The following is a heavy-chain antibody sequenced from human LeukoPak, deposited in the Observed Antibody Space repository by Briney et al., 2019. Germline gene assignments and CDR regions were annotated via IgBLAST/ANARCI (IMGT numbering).Heavy chain of an antibody. V-gene: IGHV3-21*04. CDR3: ARDRHAKSSPYYYDSSGYSRGFDY. CDR2: ISSSSSYI. D-gene: IGHD3-22*01. CDR1: GFTFSSYS. J-gene: IGHJ4*02. Sequence: GGSLGLSCAASGFTFSSYSMNWVRQAPGKGLEWVSSISSSSSYIYYADSVKGRFTISRDNAKNSLYLQMNSLRAEDTAVYYCARDRHAKSSPYYYDSSGYSRGFDYWGQGTLVTVSS.